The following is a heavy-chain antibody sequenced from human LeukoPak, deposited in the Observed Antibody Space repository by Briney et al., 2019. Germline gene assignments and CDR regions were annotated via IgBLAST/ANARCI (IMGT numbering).Heavy chain of an antibody. CDR1: GFTFSAYG. D-gene: IGHD3-3*01. J-gene: IGHJ6*02. V-gene: IGHV3-21*01. CDR2: ISSSSSYI. CDR3: ARDGKYDFWSGYYYYYYGMDV. Sequence: GGSLRLSCTASGFTFSAYGMNWVRQAPGKGLEWVSSISSSSSYIYYADSVKGRFTISRDNAKNSLYLQMNSLRAEDTAVYYCARDGKYDFWSGYYYYYYGMDVWGQGTTVTVSS.